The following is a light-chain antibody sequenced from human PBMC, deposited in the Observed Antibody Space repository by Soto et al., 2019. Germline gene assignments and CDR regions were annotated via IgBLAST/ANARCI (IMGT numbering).Light chain of an antibody. CDR3: QQYGSSPPRT. Sequence: EIVLTQSPGTLSFSPGERATLSGRASQIVSSSYLAWYQQKPGQAPRLLIYAASSRATGIPDRFSGSGSGTDFTLTISRLEPEDVAVYYCQQYGSSPPRTFGGGTKVEIK. CDR1: QIVSSSY. CDR2: AAS. J-gene: IGKJ4*01. V-gene: IGKV3-20*01.